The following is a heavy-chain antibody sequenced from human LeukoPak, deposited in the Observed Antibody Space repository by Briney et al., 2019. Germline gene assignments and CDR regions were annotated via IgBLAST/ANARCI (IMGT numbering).Heavy chain of an antibody. CDR2: IRSKANSYAT. J-gene: IGHJ6*02. CDR3: TRHAWDLGYCSGGSCYPSRRINGMDV. V-gene: IGHV3-73*01. Sequence: SGGSLRLSCAASGFTFSGSAMHWVRQASGKGLEWVGRIRSKANSYATAYAASVKGRFTISRDDSKNTAYLQMNSLKTEDTAVYYCTRHAWDLGYCSGGSCYPSRRINGMDVWGQRTTVTVSS. CDR1: GFTFSGSA. D-gene: IGHD2-15*01.